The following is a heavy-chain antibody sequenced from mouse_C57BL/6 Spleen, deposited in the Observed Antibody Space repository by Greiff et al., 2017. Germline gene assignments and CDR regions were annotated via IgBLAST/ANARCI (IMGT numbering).Heavy chain of an antibody. V-gene: IGHV1-50*01. CDR3: ARGKGWEDFDY. Sequence: VQLQQPGAELVKPGASVKLSCKASGYTFTSYWMQWVKQRPGQGLEWIGEIDPSDSYTNYNQKFKGKATLTVDTSSSTACMQLSSLTSEDSAVYYCARGKGWEDFDYWGQGTTLTVSS. D-gene: IGHD3-3*01. J-gene: IGHJ2*01. CDR2: IDPSDSYT. CDR1: GYTFTSYW.